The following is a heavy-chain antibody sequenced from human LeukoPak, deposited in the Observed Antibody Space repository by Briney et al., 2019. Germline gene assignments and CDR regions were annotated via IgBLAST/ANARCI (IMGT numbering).Heavy chain of an antibody. J-gene: IGHJ5*02. CDR1: GFTFSSYW. CDR3: ARDTGYYGSGSYYQPYNWFDP. D-gene: IGHD3-10*01. CDR2: INSDGSST. V-gene: IGHV3-74*01. Sequence: GGSLRLSCAASGFTFSSYWMHWVRQAPGKGLVWVSRINSDGSSTSYAGFVKGRFTISRDNAKNTLYLQMNSLRAEDTAVYYCARDTGYYGSGSYYQPYNWFDPWGQGTLVTVSS.